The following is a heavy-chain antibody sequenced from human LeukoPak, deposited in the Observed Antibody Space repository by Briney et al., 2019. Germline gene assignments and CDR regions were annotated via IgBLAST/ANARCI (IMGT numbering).Heavy chain of an antibody. V-gene: IGHV3-48*01. CDR2: ISSSSSTI. Sequence: GGSLRLSCATPGFSFGSYAMSWVRQAPGKGLEWVSYISSSSSTIYYADSVKGRFTISRDNAMNSLYLQMNSLRAEDTAVYYCARDLRAVAGREGKNYWGQGTLVTVSS. CDR3: ARDLRAVAGREGKNY. J-gene: IGHJ4*02. D-gene: IGHD6-19*01. CDR1: GFSFGSYA.